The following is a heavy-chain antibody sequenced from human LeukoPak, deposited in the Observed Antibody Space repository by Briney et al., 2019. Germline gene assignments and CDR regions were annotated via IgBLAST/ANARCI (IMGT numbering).Heavy chain of an antibody. CDR3: ARDGSSSQSGYFQH. V-gene: IGHV1-18*01. D-gene: IGHD2-2*01. Sequence: ASVKVSCKASGYTFTSYGISWVRQAPGQGLEWMGWINPYSGNTNYAQKLQGRVTMTTGTSTSTAYMELSSLRSDDTAVYYCARDGSSSQSGYFQHWGQGTLVTVSS. CDR1: GYTFTSYG. J-gene: IGHJ1*01. CDR2: INPYSGNT.